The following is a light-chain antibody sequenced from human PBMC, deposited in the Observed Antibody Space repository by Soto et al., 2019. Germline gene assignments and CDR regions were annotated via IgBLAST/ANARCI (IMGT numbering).Light chain of an antibody. CDR1: QSISSW. J-gene: IGKJ1*01. Sequence: DIQMTQSPSTLSASVGDRVTITCRASQSISSWLAWYQKKPGKAPKLLIYKASSLESGVPSRFSGSGSGTEFTLTISSLQPDDFATYYCQHYNSYSEAFGQGTKVDIK. V-gene: IGKV1-5*03. CDR3: QHYNSYSEA. CDR2: KAS.